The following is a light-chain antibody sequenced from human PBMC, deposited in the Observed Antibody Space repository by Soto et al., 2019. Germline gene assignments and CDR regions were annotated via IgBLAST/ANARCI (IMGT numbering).Light chain of an antibody. CDR2: AAS. Sequence: IVLTQSPGTLSLSPGERATLSCRASQSVGSNFLAWYQQKRGQAPRILIYAASNRASGIPDRFSGSGSGSSFTLTISRLEPEDFAVYYRQQYGAPPWAFGQGTRVEI. V-gene: IGKV3-20*01. CDR3: QQYGAPPWA. CDR1: QSVGSNF. J-gene: IGKJ1*01.